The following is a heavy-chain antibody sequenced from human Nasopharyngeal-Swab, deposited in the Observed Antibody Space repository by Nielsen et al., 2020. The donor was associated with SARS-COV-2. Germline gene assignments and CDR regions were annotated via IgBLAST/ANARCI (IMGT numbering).Heavy chain of an antibody. V-gene: IGHV1-24*01. CDR2: FDPEDGET. D-gene: IGHD5-18*01. CDR1: GYTFTGYY. CDR3: ATDLFTAMLGDY. Sequence: ASVKVSCKASGYTFTGYYMHWVRQAPGKGLEWMGGFDPEDGETIYAQKFQGRVTMTEDTSTDTAYMELSSLRSEDTAVYYCATDLFTAMLGDYWGQGTLVTVSS. J-gene: IGHJ4*02.